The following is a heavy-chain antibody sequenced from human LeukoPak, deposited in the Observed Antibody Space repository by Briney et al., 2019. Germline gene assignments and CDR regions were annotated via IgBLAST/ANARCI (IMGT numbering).Heavy chain of an antibody. Sequence: ASVKVSCKASGGTFSSYAISWVRRAPGQGLEWMGGIIPIFGTANYAQKFQGRVTITADKSTSTAYMELSSLRSEDTAVYYCARVFFEDYYGSGSYYNLYFDYWGQGTLVTVSS. D-gene: IGHD3-10*01. J-gene: IGHJ4*02. CDR3: ARVFFEDYYGSGSYYNLYFDY. CDR2: IIPIFGTA. V-gene: IGHV1-69*06. CDR1: GGTFSSYA.